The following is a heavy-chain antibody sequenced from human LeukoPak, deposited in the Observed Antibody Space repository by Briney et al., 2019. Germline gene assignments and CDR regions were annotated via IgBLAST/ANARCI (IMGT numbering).Heavy chain of an antibody. CDR1: GYTFTSYY. J-gene: IGHJ4*02. D-gene: IGHD6-19*01. V-gene: IGHV1-46*01. CDR3: ARDRSLVTAVSGSMNY. Sequence: ASVKVSCKASGYTFTSYYTHWVRRAPGQGLEWMGIINSSGGSTSYAQKFQGRVTMTRDTSTSTVYMELSSLRSEDTAVYYCARDRSLVTAVSGSMNYWGQGTLVTVS. CDR2: INSSGGST.